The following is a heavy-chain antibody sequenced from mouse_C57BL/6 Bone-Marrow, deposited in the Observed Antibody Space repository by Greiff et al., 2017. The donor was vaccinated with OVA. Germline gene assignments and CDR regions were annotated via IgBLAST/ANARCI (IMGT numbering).Heavy chain of an antibody. Sequence: EVQLQQSVAELVRPGASVKLSCTASGFNIKNTYMHWVKQRPEQGLEWIGRIDPANGNTKYAPKFQGQATITADTSSNTDYLQLSSLTSEDTAIYYCARDYYGTLYYFDYWGQGTTLTVSS. CDR3: ARDYYGTLYYFDY. CDR1: GFNIKNTY. J-gene: IGHJ2*01. CDR2: IDPANGNT. V-gene: IGHV14-3*01. D-gene: IGHD1-1*01.